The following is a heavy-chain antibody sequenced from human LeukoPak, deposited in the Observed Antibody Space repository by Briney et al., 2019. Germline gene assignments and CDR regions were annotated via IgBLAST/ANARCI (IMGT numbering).Heavy chain of an antibody. CDR3: ATVAITMVRGVIPA. J-gene: IGHJ4*02. D-gene: IGHD3-10*01. V-gene: IGHV1-24*01. CDR1: GYTLTELS. Sequence: ASVKVSCKVSGYTLTELSMHWVRQAPGKGLEWMGGFDPEDGETIYAQKFQGRVTMTEDTSTDTAHMELSSLRSEDTAVYYCATVAITMVRGVIPAWGQGTLVTVSS. CDR2: FDPEDGET.